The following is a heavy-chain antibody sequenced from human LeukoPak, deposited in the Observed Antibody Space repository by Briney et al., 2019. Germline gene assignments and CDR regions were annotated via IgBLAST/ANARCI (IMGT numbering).Heavy chain of an antibody. J-gene: IGHJ6*03. D-gene: IGHD1-20*01. CDR2: ISGSGGST. V-gene: IGHV3-23*01. CDR3: ARDDQYNWNDVGYMDV. Sequence: TGGSLRLSCAASGFTFSSYAMSWVRQAPGKGLEWVSGISGSGGSTYYADSVKGRFTISRDNSKNTLFLQMNSLRAEDTAVYYCARDDQYNWNDVGYMDVWGKGTTVTVSS. CDR1: GFTFSSYA.